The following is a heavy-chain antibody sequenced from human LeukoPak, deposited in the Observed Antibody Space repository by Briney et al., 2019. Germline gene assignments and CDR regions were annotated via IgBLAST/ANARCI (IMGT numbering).Heavy chain of an antibody. J-gene: IGHJ3*02. D-gene: IGHD3-3*01. Sequence: GGSRRLSCAASGFTVSSNYMSWVRQAPGKGLEWVSVIYNGGSTFYADSVKGRFTISRDNSKNTLYLQMNSLRAEDTAVYYCARKRFRDDFWSGYHGGAFDIWGQGTMVTVSS. V-gene: IGHV3-53*01. CDR2: IYNGGST. CDR3: ARKRFRDDFWSGYHGGAFDI. CDR1: GFTVSSNY.